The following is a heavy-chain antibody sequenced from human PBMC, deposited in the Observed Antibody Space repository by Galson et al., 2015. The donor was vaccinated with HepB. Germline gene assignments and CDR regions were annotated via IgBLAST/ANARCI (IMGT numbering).Heavy chain of an antibody. V-gene: IGHV6-1*01. CDR1: GDSVSNNSPA. D-gene: IGHD5-18*01. CDR2: TYYRSKWYI. J-gene: IGHJ4*02. Sequence: CAISGDSVSNNSPAWNWIRQSPSRGLEWLGRTYYRSKWYIDYAESVKSRITINRDTSKNQFSLQLNSVTPDDTGVYYCARDPGYSLDYWGQVTQVTVSS. CDR3: ARDPGYSLDY.